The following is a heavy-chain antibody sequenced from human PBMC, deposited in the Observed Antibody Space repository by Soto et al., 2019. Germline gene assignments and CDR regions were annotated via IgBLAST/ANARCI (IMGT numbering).Heavy chain of an antibody. D-gene: IGHD6-13*01. J-gene: IGHJ4*02. Sequence: ESGGGLVKPGGSLRLSCAASGFTFSRYTMNWVRQAPGKGLEWVSSISSSGSYIYYADSVMGRFTISRDNAKNSLYLQMNGLRAEDTAVYYCVREGAAGTDTYYFDCWGQGTLLTVSS. CDR3: VREGAAGTDTYYFDC. CDR2: ISSSGSYI. CDR1: GFTFSRYT. V-gene: IGHV3-21*01.